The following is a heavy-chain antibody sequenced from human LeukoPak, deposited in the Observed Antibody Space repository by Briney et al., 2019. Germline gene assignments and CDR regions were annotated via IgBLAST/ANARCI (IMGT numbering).Heavy chain of an antibody. J-gene: IGHJ4*02. CDR2: IYYSGST. Sequence: PSETLSPTCTVSGGSISSYYWSWIRQPPGKGLEWIGYIYYSGSTNYNPSLKSRVTISVDTSKNQFSLKLSSVTAADTAVYYCASGDYVGYFDYWGQGTLVTVSS. V-gene: IGHV4-59*08. CDR3: ASGDYVGYFDY. D-gene: IGHD4-17*01. CDR1: GGSISSYY.